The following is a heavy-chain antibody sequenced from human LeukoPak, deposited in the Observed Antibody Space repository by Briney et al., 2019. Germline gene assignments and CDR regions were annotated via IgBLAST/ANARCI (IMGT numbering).Heavy chain of an antibody. V-gene: IGHV4-30-4*01. CDR1: GGSISSGDYY. CDR2: IYYSGST. Sequence: SQTLSLTCTVSGGSISSGDYYWSWIRQPPGKGLEWIGYIYYSGSTYYNPSLKSRVTISVDTSKNQFPLKLSSVTAADTAVYYCARDVTYYYDSSGYYGGAFDIWGQGTMVTVSS. CDR3: ARDVTYYYDSSGYYGGAFDI. D-gene: IGHD3-22*01. J-gene: IGHJ3*02.